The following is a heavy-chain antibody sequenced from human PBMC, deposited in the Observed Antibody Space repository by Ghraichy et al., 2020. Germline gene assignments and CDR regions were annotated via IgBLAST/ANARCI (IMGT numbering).Heavy chain of an antibody. D-gene: IGHD5-18*01. Sequence: ASVKVSCKASGYTFTGYYMHWVRQAPGQGLEWMGWINPNSGGTNYAQKFQGRVTMTRDTSISTAYMELSRLRSDDTAVYYCARIHFSGYSYGYNDYWGQGTLVTVSS. CDR3: ARIHFSGYSYGYNDY. J-gene: IGHJ4*02. CDR2: INPNSGGT. CDR1: GYTFTGYY. V-gene: IGHV1-2*02.